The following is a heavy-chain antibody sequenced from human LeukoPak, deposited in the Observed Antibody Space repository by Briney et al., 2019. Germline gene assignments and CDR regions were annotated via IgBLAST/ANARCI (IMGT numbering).Heavy chain of an antibody. Sequence: GGSLRLSCAASGFSFSSFGMSWVRQAPGKGLAWVSRINSDGSSTSYADSVKGRFTISRDNAKNTLYLQMNSLRAEDTAVYYCARAGSWIFFDYWGQGTLVTVSS. D-gene: IGHD3-10*01. CDR1: GFSFSSFG. CDR3: ARAGSWIFFDY. J-gene: IGHJ4*02. V-gene: IGHV3-74*01. CDR2: INSDGSST.